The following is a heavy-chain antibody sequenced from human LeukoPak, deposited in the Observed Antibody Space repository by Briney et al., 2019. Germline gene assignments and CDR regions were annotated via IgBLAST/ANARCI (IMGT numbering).Heavy chain of an antibody. D-gene: IGHD4-23*01. CDR2: IYYSGST. Sequence: SETLSLTCTVSVGSISSYYWSWIRQPPGKGLEWIGYIYYSGSTNYNPSLKSRVTISVDTSKNQFSLKLSSVTAADTAVYYCARANRDYGGNDYWGQGTLVTVSS. J-gene: IGHJ4*02. V-gene: IGHV4-59*01. CDR3: ARANRDYGGNDY. CDR1: VGSISSYY.